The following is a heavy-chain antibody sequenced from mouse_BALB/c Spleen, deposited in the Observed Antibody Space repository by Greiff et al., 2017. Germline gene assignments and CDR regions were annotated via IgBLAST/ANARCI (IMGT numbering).Heavy chain of an antibody. Sequence: VKLQESGPGLVAPSQSLSITCTVSGFSLTSYGVHWVRQPPGKGLEWLGVIWAGGSTNYNSALMSRLSISKDNSKSQVFLKMNSLQTDDTAMYYCARYDYDVKGNYAMDYWGQGTSVTVSS. CDR3: ARYDYDVKGNYAMDY. J-gene: IGHJ4*01. D-gene: IGHD2-4*01. V-gene: IGHV2-9*02. CDR1: GFSLTSYG. CDR2: IWAGGST.